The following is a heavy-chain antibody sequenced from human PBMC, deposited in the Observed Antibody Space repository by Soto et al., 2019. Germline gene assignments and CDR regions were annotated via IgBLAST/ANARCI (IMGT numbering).Heavy chain of an antibody. Sequence: EVQLVESGGGLVQPGGSLRLSCAASGFTFSSYEMNWVRQAPGKGLEWVSYISSSGSTIYYADSVKGRFTISRDNAKNSLYRQMNSLRAEDTAVYYCARDDIAAAGTPYFDYWGQGTLVTVSS. J-gene: IGHJ4*02. CDR1: GFTFSSYE. V-gene: IGHV3-48*03. D-gene: IGHD6-13*01. CDR2: ISSSGSTI. CDR3: ARDDIAAAGTPYFDY.